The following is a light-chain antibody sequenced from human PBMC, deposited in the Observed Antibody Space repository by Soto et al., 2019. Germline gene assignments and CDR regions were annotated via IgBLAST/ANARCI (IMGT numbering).Light chain of an antibody. Sequence: EIVLTQSPGTLSLSPGERATLSCRASQSVSRRYLAWYQQKPGQAPRLLIYDASNRATGIPARFSGSGSGTDFTLTISSLEPEDFAVYYCQQRSNWPYTFGQGTKLEIK. CDR1: QSVSRRY. CDR3: QQRSNWPYT. V-gene: IGKV3-11*01. CDR2: DAS. J-gene: IGKJ2*01.